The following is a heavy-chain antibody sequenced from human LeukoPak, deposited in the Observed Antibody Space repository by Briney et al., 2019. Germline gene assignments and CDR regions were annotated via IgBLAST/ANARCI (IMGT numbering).Heavy chain of an antibody. CDR2: ISAYNGNT. V-gene: IGHV1-18*01. J-gene: IGHJ4*02. Sequence: ASVTVSCKASGYTFTGYGISWVRQAPGQGLEWMGWISAYNGNTNYAQKLQGRVTMTTDTSTSTAYMELRSLRSDDTAVYYCARVSRGSYRYYFDYWGQGTLVTVSS. D-gene: IGHD1-26*01. CDR3: ARVSRGSYRYYFDY. CDR1: GYTFTGYG.